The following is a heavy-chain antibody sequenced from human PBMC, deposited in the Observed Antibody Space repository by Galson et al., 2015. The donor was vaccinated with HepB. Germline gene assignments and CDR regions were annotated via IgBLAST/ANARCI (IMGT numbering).Heavy chain of an antibody. V-gene: IGHV3-30*02. J-gene: IGHJ4*02. Sequence: SLRLSCAASGFTFSSYGMHWVRQAPGKGLEWVAFIRYDGSNKYCADSVKGRFTISRDNSKNTLYLQMNSLRAEDTAVYSCPSVVRGLFDYWGQGTLVTVSS. D-gene: IGHD3-10*01. CDR3: PSVVRGLFDY. CDR1: GFTFSSYG. CDR2: IRYDGSNK.